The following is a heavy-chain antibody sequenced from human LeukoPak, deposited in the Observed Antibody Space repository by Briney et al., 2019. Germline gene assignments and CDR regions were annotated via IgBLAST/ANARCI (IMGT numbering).Heavy chain of an antibody. CDR2: INQDGGQK. J-gene: IGHJ4*02. V-gene: IGHV3-7*01. CDR1: GFTFSSSW. Sequence: PGGSLRLSCAASGFTFSSSWMIWARQAPGKGLEWVANINQDGGQKYYLDSVKGRFTISRDNADNSLYSQMDGLRAEDTAVYYCATNTRAYAVLLAYWGQGTLVTVSS. D-gene: IGHD4-17*01. CDR3: ATNTRAYAVLLAY.